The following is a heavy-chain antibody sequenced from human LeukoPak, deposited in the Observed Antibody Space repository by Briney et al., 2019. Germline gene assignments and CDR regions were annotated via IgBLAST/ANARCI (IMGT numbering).Heavy chain of an antibody. V-gene: IGHV4-61*02. Sequence: SETLSLTCTVSGGSISSGSYYWSWIRQPVGKGLEWIGRIYTSGSTNYNPSLKSRVTISVDTSKNQFSLKLSSVTAADTAVYYCARHCRGVPAADAFDIWGQGTMVTVSS. CDR3: ARHCRGVPAADAFDI. CDR2: IYTSGST. D-gene: IGHD2-2*01. CDR1: GGSISSGSYY. J-gene: IGHJ3*02.